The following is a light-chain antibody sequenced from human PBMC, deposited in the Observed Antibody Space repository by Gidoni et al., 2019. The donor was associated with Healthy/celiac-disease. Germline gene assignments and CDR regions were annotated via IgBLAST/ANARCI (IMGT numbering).Light chain of an antibody. Sequence: AIQMTQSPSSLSASVGDRVTITCRASPGIRNDLDWYQQKPGKAPKLLIYAASSLQRGVPSRFSVSGSVADFTLTISSLQPEDFASYYCLQDYNYPRTFGQGTKVEIK. CDR1: PGIRND. CDR3: LQDYNYPRT. V-gene: IGKV1-6*01. J-gene: IGKJ1*01. CDR2: AAS.